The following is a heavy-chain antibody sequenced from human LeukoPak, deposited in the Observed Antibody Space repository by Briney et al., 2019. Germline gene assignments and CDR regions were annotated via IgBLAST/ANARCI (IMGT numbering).Heavy chain of an antibody. J-gene: IGHJ4*02. CDR3: ARGGSGSGWFPADY. V-gene: IGHV4-4*07. D-gene: IGHD6-19*01. CDR2: IYTSGST. CDR1: GGSISSYY. Sequence: SETLSHTCTVSGGSISSYYWSWIRQPAGKGLEWIGRIYTSGSTNYNPSLKSRVTMSVDTSKNQFSLKLSSVTATDTAVYYCARGGSGSGWFPADYWGQETLVTVSS.